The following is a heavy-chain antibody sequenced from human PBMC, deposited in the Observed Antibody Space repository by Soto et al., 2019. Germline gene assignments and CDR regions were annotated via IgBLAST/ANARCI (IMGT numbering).Heavy chain of an antibody. J-gene: IGHJ3*02. CDR3: ARRYGWAFDI. CDR1: GGSISSYY. V-gene: IGHV4-59*08. Sequence: LSLTCTVSGGSISSYYWSWIRRPPGKGLEWIGYIYYSGSTNYNPSLKSRVTISVDTSKNQFSLKLSSVTAADTAVYYCARRYGWAFDIWGQGTMVTVSS. CDR2: IYYSGST. D-gene: IGHD3-16*01.